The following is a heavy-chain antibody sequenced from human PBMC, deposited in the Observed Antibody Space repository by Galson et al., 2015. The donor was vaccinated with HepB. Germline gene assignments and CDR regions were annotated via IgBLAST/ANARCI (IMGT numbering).Heavy chain of an antibody. D-gene: IGHD2-21*01. Sequence: SLRLSCAASGFPYSTSNMVWFRQAAGKGLERLSYIDSTSRAIYYADSVKGRFTVSRDNGRNSLSLQMNSLRVGDTAVYYCARDVPILGGAFDIWGQGTIVSVSA. CDR1: GFPYSTSN. CDR2: IDSTSRAI. J-gene: IGHJ3*02. V-gene: IGHV3-48*01. CDR3: ARDVPILGGAFDI.